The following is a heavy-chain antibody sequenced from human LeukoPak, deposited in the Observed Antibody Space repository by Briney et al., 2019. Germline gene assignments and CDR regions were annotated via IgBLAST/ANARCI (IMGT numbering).Heavy chain of an antibody. CDR1: GFTFNRHA. J-gene: IGHJ4*02. CDR2: ISYDGSNK. CDR3: AKQLGYCSDGSCYFPY. D-gene: IGHD2-15*01. V-gene: IGHV3-30*04. Sequence: GGSLRLSCAASGFTFNRHAMHWVRQAPGKGLEWVAVISYDGSNKYYADSVKGRFTISRDNSKNTLYLQMNSLRAEDTAVYYCAKQLGYCSDGSCYFPYWGQGTLVTVSS.